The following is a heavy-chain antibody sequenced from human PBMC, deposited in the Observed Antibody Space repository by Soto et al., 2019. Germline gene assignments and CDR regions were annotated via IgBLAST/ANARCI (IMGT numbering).Heavy chain of an antibody. J-gene: IGHJ4*02. CDR3: AGGPGSYYDSSGPTLDY. V-gene: IGHV4-59*01. Sequence: LSLTCTVSGGSISSYYWSWIRQPPGKGLEWIGYIYYSGSTNYNPSLKSRVTISVDTSKNQFSLKLSSVTAADTAVYYCAGGPGSYYDSSGPTLDYWGQGTLVTVSS. CDR1: GGSISSYY. D-gene: IGHD3-22*01. CDR2: IYYSGST.